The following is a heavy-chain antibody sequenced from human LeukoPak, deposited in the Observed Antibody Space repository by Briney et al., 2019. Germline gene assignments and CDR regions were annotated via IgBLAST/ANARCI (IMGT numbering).Heavy chain of an antibody. J-gene: IGHJ3*02. V-gene: IGHV3-30-3*01. CDR3: AKDRTVVTRAFDI. D-gene: IGHD4-23*01. CDR1: GFTFSSYA. CDR2: ISYDGSNK. Sequence: GGSLRLSCAASGFTFSSYAMHWVRQAPGKGLEWVAVISYDGSNKYYADSVKGRFTISRDNSKNTLYLQMNSLRAEDTAVYYCAKDRTVVTRAFDIWGQGTMVTVSS.